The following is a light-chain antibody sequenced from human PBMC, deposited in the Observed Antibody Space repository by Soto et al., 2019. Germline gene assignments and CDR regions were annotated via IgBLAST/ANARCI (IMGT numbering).Light chain of an antibody. CDR2: WAS. Sequence: DIVMTQSPDSLAVSLGERATINCKSSQSVLHSPNNKNTLAWYQQKPGQPPKLLIYWASARESGVPDRFSGSGSGTDFTLTISSLQAEDVAVYYCQHYYSIPWTFGQGTKVDIK. CDR1: QSVLHSPNNKNT. V-gene: IGKV4-1*01. J-gene: IGKJ1*01. CDR3: QHYYSIPWT.